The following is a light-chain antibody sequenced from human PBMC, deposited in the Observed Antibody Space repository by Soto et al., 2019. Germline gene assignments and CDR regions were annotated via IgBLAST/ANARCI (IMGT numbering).Light chain of an antibody. Sequence: EFVLTQSPATLSLSPGERAILSCRASQSVAGSLAWCQQKPGQAPRLLIYDISTRAAAIPARFSGSGSGTDFTLTVSSLEPEDFALYYCQQRSNRITFGQGTRLEIK. CDR2: DIS. V-gene: IGKV3-11*01. CDR3: QQRSNRIT. J-gene: IGKJ5*01. CDR1: QSVAGS.